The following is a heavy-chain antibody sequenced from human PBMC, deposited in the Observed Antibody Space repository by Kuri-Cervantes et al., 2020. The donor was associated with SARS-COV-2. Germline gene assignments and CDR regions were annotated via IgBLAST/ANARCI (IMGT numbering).Heavy chain of an antibody. V-gene: IGHV1-69*13. CDR1: GCTFRSYA. J-gene: IGHJ6*02. Sequence: SVKVSCKASGCTFRSYAISWVRQAAGQGRAWMGGIIPIFGTANYAQKFQGRVTITADESTSTAYMEMSSLRSEDPAVYYCARDSRLCWRGDICYYYYGMDVWGQGTTVTVSS. CDR3: ARDSRLCWRGDICYYYYGMDV. D-gene: IGHD2-15*01. CDR2: IIPIFGTA.